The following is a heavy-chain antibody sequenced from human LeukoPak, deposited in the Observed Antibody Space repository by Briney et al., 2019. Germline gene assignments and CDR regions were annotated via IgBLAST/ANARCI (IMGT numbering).Heavy chain of an antibody. V-gene: IGHV3-23*01. Sequence: PGGSLRLSCVGSGFTLSSYAMSWVRQAPGKGLEWVSAISGSGTRTYYADSVKGRFTISRDNSKNTLYLQMNSLRAEDTAVYYCARDSHSYYDFWSGYYAYYYYGMDVWGQGTTVTVSS. D-gene: IGHD3-3*01. CDR3: ARDSHSYYDFWSGYYAYYYYGMDV. CDR2: ISGSGTRT. CDR1: GFTLSSYA. J-gene: IGHJ6*02.